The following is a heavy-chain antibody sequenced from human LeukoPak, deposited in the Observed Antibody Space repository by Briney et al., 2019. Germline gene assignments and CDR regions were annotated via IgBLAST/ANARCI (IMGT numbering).Heavy chain of an antibody. CDR2: IIGGAGST. V-gene: IGHV3-23*01. CDR3: AHGTMYQLDS. Sequence: GGSLRLSCAASGFTFSNYGMSWVRQAPGKGLEWVSGIIGGAGSTYYADSVRGRFTISGDNSKNTLYLQMNSLRADDTAVYYCAHGTMYQLDSWGQGTLVTVSS. CDR1: GFTFSNYG. J-gene: IGHJ4*02. D-gene: IGHD2-2*01.